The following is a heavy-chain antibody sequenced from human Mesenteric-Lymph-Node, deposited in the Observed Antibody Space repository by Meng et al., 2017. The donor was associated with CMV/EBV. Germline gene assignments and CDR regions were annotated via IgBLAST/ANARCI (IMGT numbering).Heavy chain of an antibody. J-gene: IGHJ6*02. Sequence: GSLRLSCTVSGGSIRSSSYYWGWIRQPPGKGLEWIGSIHYSGSTYYNPSLKSRVTISVDTSKNQFSLKLSSVTAADTAVYYCARALTIFGVAIYYYGMDVWGQGTTVTVSS. CDR3: ARALTIFGVAIYYYGMDV. D-gene: IGHD3-3*01. V-gene: IGHV4-39*07. CDR1: GGSIRSSSYY. CDR2: IHYSGST.